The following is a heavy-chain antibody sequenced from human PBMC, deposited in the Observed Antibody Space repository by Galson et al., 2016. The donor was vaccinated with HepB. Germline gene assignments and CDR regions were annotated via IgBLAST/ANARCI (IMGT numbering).Heavy chain of an antibody. D-gene: IGHD2-21*01. J-gene: IGHJ5*01. CDR1: GDSVSSNSGS. CDR3: ARDRVGCPNGALWCGFDS. CDR2: TYYRSKWYD. V-gene: IGHV6-1*01. Sequence: CAISGDSVSSNSGSWNWIRQSPSRGLEWLGRTYYRSKWYDDYAVSVKSRMTINPDTSKNQFSLKLTSVTAADTAVYYCARDRVGCPNGALWCGFDSWGQGTPVTVSS.